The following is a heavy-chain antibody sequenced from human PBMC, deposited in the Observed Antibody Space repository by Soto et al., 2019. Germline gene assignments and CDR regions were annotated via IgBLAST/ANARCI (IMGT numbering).Heavy chain of an antibody. Sequence: QLQLQESGSGLVKPSQTLSLTCAVSGGSISSGGYSWSWIRQPPGKGLEWIGYIYHSGSTYYNPSLQRRVTIPVVSSENQFHLTLSSVAAADTAVYYCARLEHDGRSGLSPWGQGTLVTVSS. CDR2: IYHSGST. CDR3: ARLEHDGRSGLSP. V-gene: IGHV4-30-2*01. D-gene: IGHD6-25*01. J-gene: IGHJ5*02. CDR1: GGSISSGGYS.